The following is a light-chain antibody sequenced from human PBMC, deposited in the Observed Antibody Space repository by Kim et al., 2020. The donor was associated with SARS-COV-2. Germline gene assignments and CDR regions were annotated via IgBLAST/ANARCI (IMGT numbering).Light chain of an antibody. V-gene: IGLV3-21*04. CDR1: DVGTKF. CDR3: QVWDGTSDHAV. J-gene: IGLJ2*01. CDR2: YDT. Sequence: SYELTQPPSESVAPGETARISCEGDDVGTKFVHWYHQRPGQAPLLVTYYDTHRPAGIPARFSVSNSRNTATLTIREVEAGDEGDYFCQVWDGTSDHAVFGGGTQLTVL.